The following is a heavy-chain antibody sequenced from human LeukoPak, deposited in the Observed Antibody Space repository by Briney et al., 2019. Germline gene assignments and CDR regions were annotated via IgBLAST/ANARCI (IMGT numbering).Heavy chain of an antibody. CDR2: IYNSGST. CDR3: ARPNTWITEGFDS. J-gene: IGHJ5*01. V-gene: IGHV4-38-2*01. CDR1: GYSISSGYY. Sequence: SETLSLTCDVSGYSISSGYYWAWIRQSPGKGLEWIASIYNSGSTFYNPSLKSRVALSVDTSKNQFSLELMSVTAADTAVYYCARPNTWITEGFDSWGQGILVTVSS. D-gene: IGHD3-16*01.